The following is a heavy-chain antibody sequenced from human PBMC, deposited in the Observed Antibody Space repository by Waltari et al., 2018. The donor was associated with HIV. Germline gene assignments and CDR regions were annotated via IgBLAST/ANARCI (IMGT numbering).Heavy chain of an antibody. CDR1: GVSVSSGSFY. V-gene: IGHV4-61*01. CDR3: ARGIPDYDDFLAGYYTENWFDP. D-gene: IGHD3-9*01. J-gene: IGHJ5*02. Sequence: QVQLQESGPGLVKPSETLSLTCSVSGVSVSSGSFYWSWIRQPPGKGLEWVGYVYLSGNSNFNPSLESRVTISVDMSKNQFSLNLKSVTAADTAVYYCARGIPDYDDFLAGYYTENWFDPWGQGTLVTVSS. CDR2: VYLSGNS.